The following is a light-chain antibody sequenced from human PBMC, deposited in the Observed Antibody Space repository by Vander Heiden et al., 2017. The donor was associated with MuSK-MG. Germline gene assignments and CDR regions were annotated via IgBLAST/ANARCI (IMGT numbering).Light chain of an antibody. CDR3: LQET. J-gene: IGKJ4*02. CDR1: QDLLHSNGYNY. CDR2: LGS. Sequence: DIVMSQSTLPLHVNSGDQAPISCRSSQDLLHSNGYNYLDGYLQKPGQSPQLLIYLGSNRASGVADRFSGSGSGTDFTLKISRMEAEDVGVYDCLQETFGRGTKVEIK. V-gene: IGKV2-28*01.